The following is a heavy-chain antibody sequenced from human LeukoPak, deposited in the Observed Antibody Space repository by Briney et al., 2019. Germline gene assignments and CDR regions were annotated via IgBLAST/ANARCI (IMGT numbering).Heavy chain of an antibody. CDR2: INHSGST. Sequence: SEPLSLTCAVYGGSFSGYYWSWIRKPPGKGLEWIGEINHSGSTNGNPSLKSRATISVDTSNNQFSLKLISVTAADTAVYYCASGGSRIAAAGTYYYYGMDVWVQETTVTVSS. D-gene: IGHD6-13*01. CDR1: GGSFSGYY. J-gene: IGHJ6*02. CDR3: ASGGSRIAAAGTYYYYGMDV. V-gene: IGHV4-34*04.